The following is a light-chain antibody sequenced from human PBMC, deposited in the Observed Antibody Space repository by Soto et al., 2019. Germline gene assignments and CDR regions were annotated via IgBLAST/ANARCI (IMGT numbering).Light chain of an antibody. V-gene: IGLV2-11*01. CDR3: CSYAGVYTFV. CDR2: DVK. Sequence: QSALTQPRSVSGSPGQSVTISCTGTSSDVGGYNYVSWYQQYPGKAPKVMIYDVKTRPSGVPDRFSGSKSGNTASLTISGLQAEDEADYYCCSYAGVYTFVFGTGTKLTVL. CDR1: SSDVGGYNY. J-gene: IGLJ1*01.